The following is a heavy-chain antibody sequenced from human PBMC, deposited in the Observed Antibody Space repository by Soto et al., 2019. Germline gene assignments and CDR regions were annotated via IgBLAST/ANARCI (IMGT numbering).Heavy chain of an antibody. CDR1: GFTFSDYQ. V-gene: IGHV3-11*01. CDR3: ARDLGYYASSGYFDY. CDR2: ISSSGDIT. D-gene: IGHD3-22*01. Sequence: PGGSLRLSCAASGFTFSDYQMSWIRQAPGKGLEWVSYISSSGDITYYADSVKGRFTISRDNAKNSLYLQMNSLRAEDTAVYYCARDLGYYASSGYFDYWGQGTQVTVSS. J-gene: IGHJ4*02.